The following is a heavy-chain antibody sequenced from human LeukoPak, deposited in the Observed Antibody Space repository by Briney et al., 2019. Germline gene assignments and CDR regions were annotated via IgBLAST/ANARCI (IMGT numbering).Heavy chain of an antibody. CDR3: ARGLGTVRASDY. CDR1: GYTFSGHY. D-gene: IGHD4-17*01. V-gene: IGHV1-69*13. J-gene: IGHJ4*02. Sequence: GASVKVSCKASGYTFSGHYLHWVRQAPGQGLEWMGGIIPIFGTANYAQKFQGRVTITADESTSTAYMELSSLRSEDTAVYYCARGLGTVRASDYWGQGTLVTVSS. CDR2: IIPIFGTA.